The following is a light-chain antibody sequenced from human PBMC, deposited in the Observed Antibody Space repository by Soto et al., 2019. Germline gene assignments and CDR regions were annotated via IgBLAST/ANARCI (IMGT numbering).Light chain of an antibody. CDR2: DVH. CDR1: SSDVGGYDY. CDR3: TSHTNNSVV. Sequence: HSALTQPASVSGSPGQSITISCTGTSSDVGGYDYVSWYQQHPGKAPKLVIFDVHNRPSGVSHRFSGSKSDNTASLTISGLQAEDEADYYCTSHTNNSVVFGGGTKLTVL. J-gene: IGLJ2*01. V-gene: IGLV2-14*03.